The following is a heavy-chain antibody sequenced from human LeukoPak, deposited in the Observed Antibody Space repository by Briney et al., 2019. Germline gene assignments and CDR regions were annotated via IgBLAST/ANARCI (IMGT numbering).Heavy chain of an antibody. J-gene: IGHJ5*02. CDR3: ARPHKEINYGSGSSNWFDP. V-gene: IGHV3-30-3*01. CDR1: GFTFSSYA. D-gene: IGHD3-10*01. CDR2: ISYDGSNK. Sequence: GRSLRLSCAASGFTFSSYAMHWVRQAPGKGLEWVAVISYDGSNKYYADSVKGRFTISRDNSKNTLYLQMNSLRAEDTAVYYCARPHKEINYGSGSSNWFDPWGQGTLVTVSS.